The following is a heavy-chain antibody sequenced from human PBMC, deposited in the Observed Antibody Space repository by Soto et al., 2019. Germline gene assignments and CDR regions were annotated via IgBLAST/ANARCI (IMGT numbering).Heavy chain of an antibody. CDR1: GFTFDDYA. CDR2: ISWNSGSI. D-gene: IGHD6-6*01. CDR3: ASLYSSSPKYYYYYMDV. V-gene: IGHV3-9*01. J-gene: IGHJ6*03. Sequence: GGSLRLSCAASGFTFDDYAMHWVRQAPGKGLEWVSGISWNSGSIGYADSVKGRFTISRDNAKNSLYLQMNSLRAEDTALYYCASLYSSSPKYYYYYMDVWGKGTTVTVSS.